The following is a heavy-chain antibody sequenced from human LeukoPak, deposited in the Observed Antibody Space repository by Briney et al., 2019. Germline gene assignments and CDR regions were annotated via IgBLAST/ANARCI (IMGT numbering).Heavy chain of an antibody. J-gene: IGHJ3*02. V-gene: IGHV3-23*01. CDR2: ISGSGGST. D-gene: IGHD3-10*01. CDR3: XXXXXXXXXXXXXXXYYYRDAFDI. CDR1: GFTFSSYA. Sequence: PGGSLRLSCAASGFTFSSYAMSWVRQAPGKGLEWVSAISGSGGSTYYADSVKGRFTISRDNSKNTLYLQMNSLRAEDTAVEYXXXXXXXXXXXXXXXXYYYRDAFDIWGQGTMVTVSS.